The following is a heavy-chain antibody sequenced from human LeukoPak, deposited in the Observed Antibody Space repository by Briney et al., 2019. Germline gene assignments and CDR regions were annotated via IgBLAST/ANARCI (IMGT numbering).Heavy chain of an antibody. Sequence: GGSLRLSCAASGFTLSSTAMSWVRQAPGKGLEWVSTISISDGNTYYADSVKGRFTISRDNSKNTLYVQMNSLRAEDTAVYYCAKLGTSDDYWGRGTLVTVSS. J-gene: IGHJ4*02. D-gene: IGHD2-2*01. CDR3: AKLGTSDDY. V-gene: IGHV3-23*01. CDR1: GFTLSSTA. CDR2: ISISDGNT.